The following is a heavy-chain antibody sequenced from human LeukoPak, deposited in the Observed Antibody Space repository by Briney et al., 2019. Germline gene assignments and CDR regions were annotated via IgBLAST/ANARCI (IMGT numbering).Heavy chain of an antibody. V-gene: IGHV3-30*04. CDR3: ARGYNWNLGFDY. D-gene: IGHD1-1*01. Sequence: GGSLRLSCAASGFTFISYAIHWVRQAPGKGLEWVAVISFHGTDSFYADSVKGRFTISRDNSKNTLYLQMSSLRADDTAVYYCARGYNWNLGFDYWGQGTLVTVSS. J-gene: IGHJ4*02. CDR1: GFTFISYA. CDR2: ISFHGTDS.